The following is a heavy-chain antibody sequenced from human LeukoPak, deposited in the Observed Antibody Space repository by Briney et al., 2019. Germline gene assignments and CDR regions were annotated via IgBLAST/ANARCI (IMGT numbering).Heavy chain of an antibody. CDR2: IYTRGTT. J-gene: IGHJ4*02. CDR1: GDSISSGSYY. V-gene: IGHV4-61*02. Sequence: SETLSLTCTVSGDSISSGSYYWYWIRQPTGKGLEWIGRIYTRGTTNYNPSLKSRVTISVDTSKNQFSLKLSSVTAADTAVYYCARGKPGYDFWSGYYSSYFDYWGQGTLVTVSS. CDR3: ARGKPGYDFWSGYYSSYFDY. D-gene: IGHD3-3*01.